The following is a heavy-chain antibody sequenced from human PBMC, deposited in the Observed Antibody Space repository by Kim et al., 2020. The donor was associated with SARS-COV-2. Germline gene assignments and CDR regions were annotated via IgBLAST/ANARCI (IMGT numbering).Heavy chain of an antibody. CDR3: ARGGMVRGVIYFDY. V-gene: IGHV1-3*01. D-gene: IGHD3-10*01. CDR1: GYTFTSYA. J-gene: IGHJ4*02. Sequence: ASVKVSCKASGYTFTSYAMHWVRQAPGQRLEWMGWINAGNGNTKYSQKFQGRVTITRDTSARTAYMELSSLRSEDTAVYYCARGGMVRGVIYFDYWGQGTLVTVSS. CDR2: INAGNGNT.